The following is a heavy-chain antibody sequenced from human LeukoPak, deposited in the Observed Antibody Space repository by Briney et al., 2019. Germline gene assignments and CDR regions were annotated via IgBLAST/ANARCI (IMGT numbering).Heavy chain of an antibody. V-gene: IGHV4-59*01. D-gene: IGHD6-13*01. CDR1: GGSISSYY. J-gene: IGHJ6*02. Sequence: PETLSLTCTVSGGSISSYYWSWIRQPPGKGLEWIGYIYYSGSTNYNPSLKSRVTISVDTSKNQFSLKLSSVTAADTAVYYCARVSSSSWYKTYYYGMDVWGQGTTVTVSS. CDR3: ARVSSSSWYKTYYYGMDV. CDR2: IYYSGST.